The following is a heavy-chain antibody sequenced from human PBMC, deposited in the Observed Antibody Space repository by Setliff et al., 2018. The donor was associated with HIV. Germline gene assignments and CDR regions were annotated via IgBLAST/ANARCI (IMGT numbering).Heavy chain of an antibody. CDR3: ARGLVGYYNFWSGYFAGYYYYYGMDV. CDR2: IYSSGST. D-gene: IGHD3-3*01. Sequence: TSETLSLTCTVSGGSISSGNYYWSWIRQPAGKGLEWIGHIYSSGSTSYNPSLKSRVTISVDTSKNQFSLSLTSVTAADTAVYYCARGLVGYYNFWSGYFAGYYYYYGMDVWGQGTTVTVSS. CDR1: GGSISSGNYY. J-gene: IGHJ6*02. V-gene: IGHV4-61*09.